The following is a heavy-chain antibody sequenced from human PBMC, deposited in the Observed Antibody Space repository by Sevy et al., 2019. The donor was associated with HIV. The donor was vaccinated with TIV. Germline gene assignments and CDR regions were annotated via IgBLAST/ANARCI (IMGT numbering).Heavy chain of an antibody. J-gene: IGHJ6*02. D-gene: IGHD3-10*01. Sequence: GGSLRLSCVASGFTFSRYEVNWVRQAPGKGLQWISYISTGGATIYYSDSLKGRFTISRDNAKNSVHLQMNSLRAEDTALYYCARDRDGSGSSGGYGMDVWGQGTTVTVSS. V-gene: IGHV3-48*03. CDR3: ARDRDGSGSSGGYGMDV. CDR2: ISTGGATI. CDR1: GFTFSRYE.